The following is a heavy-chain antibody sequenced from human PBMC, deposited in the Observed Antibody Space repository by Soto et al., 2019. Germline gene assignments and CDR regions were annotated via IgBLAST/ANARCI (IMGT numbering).Heavy chain of an antibody. CDR1: GFTFSDYY. Sequence: QVQLVESGGDLVKPGGSLRLSCEVSGFTFSDYYMTWIRQAPGKGLEWVSYISTSGSYKNYGDSVKGRFTISRDNAKNLLYLQMNSLRADDTAVYYCARDQDRDGDENMFDYWGQGTLVTVSS. J-gene: IGHJ4*02. CDR3: ARDQDRDGDENMFDY. D-gene: IGHD2-21*01. CDR2: ISTSGSYK. V-gene: IGHV3-11*06.